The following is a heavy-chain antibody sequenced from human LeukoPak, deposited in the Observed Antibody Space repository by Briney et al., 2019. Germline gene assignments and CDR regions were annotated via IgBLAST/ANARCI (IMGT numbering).Heavy chain of an antibody. D-gene: IGHD6-25*01. CDR3: ARVSEAAAHY. CDR1: GVSISNYY. V-gene: IGHV4-59*01. J-gene: IGHJ4*02. CDR2: VYYTGGT. Sequence: SETLSLTCTVSGVSISNYYWSWIRQSPGKELEWVGYVYYTGGTNYNPFLKSRVTISLGTSKNQFSLNVRSVTAADTAVYYCARVSEAAAHYWGRGTLVTVSS.